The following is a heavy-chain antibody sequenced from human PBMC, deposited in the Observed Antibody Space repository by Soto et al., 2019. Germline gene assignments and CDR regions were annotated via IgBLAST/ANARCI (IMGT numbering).Heavy chain of an antibody. Sequence: GGSLRLSCAASGFTFSSYWMHWVRQAPGKGLVWVSRINSDGSSTSYADSVKGRFTISRDNAKNTLYLQMNSLRAEDTAVYYFARGNPSALDIVPYCSSTSCYTGYYYMDVWGKGTTVTVSS. V-gene: IGHV3-74*01. CDR1: GFTFSSYW. D-gene: IGHD2-2*02. CDR3: ARGNPSALDIVPYCSSTSCYTGYYYMDV. CDR2: INSDGSST. J-gene: IGHJ6*03.